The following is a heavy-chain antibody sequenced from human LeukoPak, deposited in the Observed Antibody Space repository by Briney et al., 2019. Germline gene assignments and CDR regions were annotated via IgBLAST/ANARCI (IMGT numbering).Heavy chain of an antibody. CDR3: ARGGLMVYAIDYFDY. CDR2: ISSNGGST. CDR1: GFTFSSYA. Sequence: PGGSLRLSCAASGFTFSSYAMHWVRQAPGKGLEYVSAISSNGGSTYYANSVKGRFTISRDNSENTLYLQMGSLRAEDMAVHYCARGGLMVYAIDYFDYWGQGTLVTVSS. D-gene: IGHD2-8*01. J-gene: IGHJ4*02. V-gene: IGHV3-64*01.